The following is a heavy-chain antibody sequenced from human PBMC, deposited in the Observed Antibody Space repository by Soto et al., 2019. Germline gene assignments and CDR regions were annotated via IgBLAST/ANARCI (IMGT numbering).Heavy chain of an antibody. J-gene: IGHJ6*03. Sequence: SETLSLTCAVYGGSFSGYYWSWIRQPPGKGLEWIGEINHSGSTNYNPPLKSRVTISVDTSKNQFSLKLSSVTAADTAVYYCGGGEGVVIYMDVWGKGTRVTVPS. CDR1: GGSFSGYY. CDR2: INHSGST. V-gene: IGHV4-34*01. D-gene: IGHD3-3*01. CDR3: GGGEGVVIYMDV.